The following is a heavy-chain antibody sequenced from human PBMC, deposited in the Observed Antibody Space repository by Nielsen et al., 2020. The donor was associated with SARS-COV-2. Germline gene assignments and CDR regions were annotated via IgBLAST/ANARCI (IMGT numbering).Heavy chain of an antibody. J-gene: IGHJ4*02. V-gene: IGHV1-46*01. D-gene: IGHD6-13*01. CDR1: GYTFTSYY. Sequence: ASVKVSCKASGYTFTSYYMHWIRQAPGQGLEWMGIINPSGGATSYAEKFRGRVTMTRDTSANIVYTELSRLTSEDTAFYYCARPISRRVSGSSWLPSDYWGQGTLVTVSS. CDR3: ARPISRRVSGSSWLPSDY. CDR2: INPSGGAT.